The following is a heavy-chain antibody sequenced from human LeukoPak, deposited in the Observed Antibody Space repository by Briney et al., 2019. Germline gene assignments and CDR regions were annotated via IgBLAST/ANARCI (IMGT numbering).Heavy chain of an antibody. Sequence: PSETLSLTCAVYGGSFSGYYWSWIRQPPGKGLEWIGEINHSGSTNYNPSLKSRVTISVDTSKNQFSLKLSSVTAADTAVYYCAARIAVAGGLDYWGQGTLVTVSS. CDR3: AARIAVAGGLDY. CDR1: GGSFSGYY. V-gene: IGHV4-34*01. J-gene: IGHJ4*02. CDR2: INHSGST. D-gene: IGHD6-19*01.